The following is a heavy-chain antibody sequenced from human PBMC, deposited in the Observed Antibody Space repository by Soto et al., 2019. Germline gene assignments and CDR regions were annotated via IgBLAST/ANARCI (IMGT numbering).Heavy chain of an antibody. Sequence: TLSLTCSFSVAALNIGNYDWSWIRQVPGKGLEWIGHIYVTGAVDYNPSLRDRITISQDTSERQFSLNLRLVTAADTAVYYCARLRIATNNYKWFDPWGQGTLVTVSS. CDR2: IYVTGAV. V-gene: IGHV4-31*03. J-gene: IGHJ5*02. CDR1: VAALNIGNYD. D-gene: IGHD2-21*01. CDR3: ARLRIATNNYKWFDP.